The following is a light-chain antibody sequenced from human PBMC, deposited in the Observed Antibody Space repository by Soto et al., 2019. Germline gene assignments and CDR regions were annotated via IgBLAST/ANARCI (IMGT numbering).Light chain of an antibody. CDR1: QSVSSSN. J-gene: IGKJ1*01. Sequence: EIVLTQSPATLSLSPGERATLSCRASQSVSSSNLAWYQHKPGQGPRLLIYGASSSATGIPDRFSGSGSWTDFTLTISRLEPEDFALYHCQHSPRTFGQGTKVDIK. CDR2: GAS. V-gene: IGKV3-20*01. CDR3: QHSPRT.